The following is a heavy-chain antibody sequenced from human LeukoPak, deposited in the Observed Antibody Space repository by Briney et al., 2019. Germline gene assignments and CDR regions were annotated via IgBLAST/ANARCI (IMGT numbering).Heavy chain of an antibody. J-gene: IGHJ3*02. CDR1: GYTFTSYG. CDR2: IIPIFGTA. D-gene: IGHD5-24*01. Sequence: GASVKVSCKSSGYTFTSYGISWVRQAPGQGLEWMGGIIPIFGTANYAQKFQGRVTITADESTSTAYMELSSLRSEDTAVYYCAREAALGGMATTDAFDIWGQGTMVTVSS. CDR3: AREAALGGMATTDAFDI. V-gene: IGHV1-69*13.